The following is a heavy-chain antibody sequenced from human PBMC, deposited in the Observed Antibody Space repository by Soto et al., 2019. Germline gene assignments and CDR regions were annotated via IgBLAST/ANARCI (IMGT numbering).Heavy chain of an antibody. V-gene: IGHV1-69*06. CDR2: IIPIFGTA. J-gene: IGHJ4*02. CDR1: GGTFSSYA. CDR3: ATAYYYDSSGYREYYFDY. Sequence: ASVKVSCKASGGTFSSYAISWVRQAPGQGLEWMGGIIPIFGTANYAQKFQGRVTITADKSTSTAYMELSSLRSEDTAVYYCATAYYYDSSGYREYYFDYWGQGTLVTVSS. D-gene: IGHD3-22*01.